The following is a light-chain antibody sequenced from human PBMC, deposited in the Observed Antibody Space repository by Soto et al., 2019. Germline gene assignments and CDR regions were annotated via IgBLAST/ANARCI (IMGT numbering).Light chain of an antibody. CDR2: GVY. J-gene: IGKJ1*01. CDR3: LQYNNWWT. V-gene: IGKV3D-15*01. Sequence: EIVLTQSPGTLSLSPGERATLSCRASQSVASNYLAWYQQKPGQAPRLLIYGVYTRAPGIPARFSGSGSGTEFTLTISSLQSEDFAVYYCLQYNNWWTFGQGTKVDIK. CDR1: QSVASN.